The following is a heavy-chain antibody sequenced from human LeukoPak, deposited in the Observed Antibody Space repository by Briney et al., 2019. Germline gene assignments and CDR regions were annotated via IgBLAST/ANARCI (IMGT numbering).Heavy chain of an antibody. CDR1: GFTFDDYW. J-gene: IGHJ4*02. CDR3: ARGGTSGYSSTRHFWGGNYYFDY. D-gene: IGHD2-2*01. Sequence: GGSLRLSCGASGFTFDDYWMRWVRQAPGQGLEWVANINQDGSEKYYLDSAKGRFTISRDNARNSLYLQVNSLRAEDTAVYYCARGGTSGYSSTRHFWGGNYYFDYWGQGSLVTVSS. CDR2: INQDGSEK. V-gene: IGHV3-7*01.